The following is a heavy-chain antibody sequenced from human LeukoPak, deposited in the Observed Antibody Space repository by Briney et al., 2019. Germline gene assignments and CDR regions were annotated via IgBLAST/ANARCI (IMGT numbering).Heavy chain of an antibody. CDR2: MDPTGSQK. D-gene: IGHD3-10*01. J-gene: IGHJ4*02. V-gene: IGHV3-7*01. CDR1: QFTFNGSW. CDR3: AIWASGNY. Sequence: GGSLRLSCADSQFTFNGSWMNWVRQAPGKGLEWVANMDPTGSQKRYVDSVRGRFTIPKYNPAASLYLDMHSLRAEDTAIYYCAIWASGNYWGQGTLVTVSS.